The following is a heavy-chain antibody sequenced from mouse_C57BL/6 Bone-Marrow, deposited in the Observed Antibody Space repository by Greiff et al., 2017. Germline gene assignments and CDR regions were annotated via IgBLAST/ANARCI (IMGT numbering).Heavy chain of an antibody. CDR3: TVLDY. Sequence: VQLQQSGAELARPGASVTLSCKASGYTFTDYEMHWVKQTPVHGLEWIGAIDPETGGTAYNQKFKGKAILTADKSSSTAYMELRILASEASAVYYCTVLDYWGRGTTLTVSS. J-gene: IGHJ2*01. CDR1: GYTFTDYE. CDR2: IDPETGGT. V-gene: IGHV1-15*01.